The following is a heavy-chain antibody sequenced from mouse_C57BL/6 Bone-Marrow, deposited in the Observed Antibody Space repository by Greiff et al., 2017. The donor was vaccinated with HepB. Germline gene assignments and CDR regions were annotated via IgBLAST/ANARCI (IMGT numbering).Heavy chain of an antibody. V-gene: IGHV5-4*01. CDR3: ARERFAY. CDR1: GFTFSSYA. Sequence: EVKVEESGGGLVKPGGSLKLSCAASGFTFSSYAMSWVRQTPEKRLEWVATISDGGSYTYYPDNVKGRFTISRDNAKNNLYLQMSHLKSEDTAMYYCARERFAYWGQGTLVTVSA. CDR2: ISDGGSYT. J-gene: IGHJ3*01.